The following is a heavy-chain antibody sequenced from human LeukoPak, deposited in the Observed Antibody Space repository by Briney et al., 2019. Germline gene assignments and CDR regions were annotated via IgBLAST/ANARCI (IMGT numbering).Heavy chain of an antibody. J-gene: IGHJ4*02. V-gene: IGHV3-23*01. Sequence: GGSLRLSCVASGFTFSSYTLSWIRQAPGKRLDWVSAISGGGDITYYADSVKGRFTISRDNSKNTLYLQMNSLRAEDTAVYYCAKTTIVQGMGYWGQGTLVTVSS. CDR3: AKTTIVQGMGY. CDR1: GFTFSSYT. D-gene: IGHD3-10*01. CDR2: ISGGGDIT.